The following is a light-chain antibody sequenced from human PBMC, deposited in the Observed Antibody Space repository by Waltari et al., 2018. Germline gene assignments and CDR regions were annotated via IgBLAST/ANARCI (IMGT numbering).Light chain of an antibody. Sequence: QSALTQPASVSGSPGQSITISCPGTSSDVGVHNYVSWYQQYPGKAPKLLIYAATKRPSGVSSRFSGSRSGNTASLTISGLQPEDEADYYCCSHTFDSTWVFGGGTKLTVL. CDR3: CSHTFDSTWV. J-gene: IGLJ3*02. V-gene: IGLV2-14*03. CDR2: AAT. CDR1: SSDVGVHNY.